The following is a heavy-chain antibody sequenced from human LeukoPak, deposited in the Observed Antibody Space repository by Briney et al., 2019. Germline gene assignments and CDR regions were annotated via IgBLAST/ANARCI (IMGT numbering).Heavy chain of an antibody. J-gene: IGHJ4*02. V-gene: IGHV4-61*02. Sequence: SETLSLTCTVSGASISSGSLYWSWVRQPAGKGLEWIGRIYTSGSTTSVSTNYNPSLKSRVTISVDTSKNQFSLRLSSVTAADTAVYYCARCEYSYGLFDYWGQGTLVTVSS. CDR3: ARCEYSYGLFDY. D-gene: IGHD5-18*01. CDR1: GASISSGSLY. CDR2: IYTSGSTTSVST.